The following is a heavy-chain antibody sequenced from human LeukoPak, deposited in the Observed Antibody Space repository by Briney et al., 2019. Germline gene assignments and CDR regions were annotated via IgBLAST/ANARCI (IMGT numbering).Heavy chain of an antibody. J-gene: IGHJ4*02. CDR1: GGTFSSYA. D-gene: IGHD1-14*01. CDR2: IIPIFGTA. Sequence: GASVKVSCKASGGTFSSYAISWGRQAPGQGLEWMGGIIPIFGTANYAQKFQGRVTITTDESTSTAYMELSSLRSEDTAVYYCAREALSPRRLDYWGQGTLVIVSS. CDR3: AREALSPRRLDY. V-gene: IGHV1-69*05.